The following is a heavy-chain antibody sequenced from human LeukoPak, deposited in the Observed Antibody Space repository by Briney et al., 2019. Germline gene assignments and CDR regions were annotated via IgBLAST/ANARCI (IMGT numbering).Heavy chain of an antibody. CDR3: ARETRRVEMATITLDY. V-gene: IGHV1-46*01. CDR2: INPSGGST. Sequence: ASVKVSCKASGYTFTSYYMHWVRQAPGQGLEWMGIINPSGGSTSYAQKFQGRVTMTRDTSTSTAYMELSSLRSEDTAVYYCARETRRVEMATITLDYWGQGTLVTVSS. D-gene: IGHD5-24*01. J-gene: IGHJ4*02. CDR1: GYTFTSYY.